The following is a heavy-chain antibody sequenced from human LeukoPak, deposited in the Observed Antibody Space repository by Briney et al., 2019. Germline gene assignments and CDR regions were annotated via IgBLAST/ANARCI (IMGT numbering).Heavy chain of an antibody. D-gene: IGHD5-12*01. Sequence: SETLSLTCTVSGGSIRSSYYYWGWIRQPPGKGLEWIGSIYDSGSTYYNPSLKSRVTISVDTSKNQFSLKLNSVTAADTAVYYCARETFYSGCFRYWGQGTLVTVSS. CDR3: ARETFYSGCFRY. V-gene: IGHV4-39*02. J-gene: IGHJ4*02. CDR1: GGSIRSSYYY. CDR2: IYDSGST.